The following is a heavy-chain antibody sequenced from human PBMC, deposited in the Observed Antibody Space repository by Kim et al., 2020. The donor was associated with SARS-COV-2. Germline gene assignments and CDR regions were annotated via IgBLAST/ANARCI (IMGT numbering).Heavy chain of an antibody. D-gene: IGHD2-15*01. V-gene: IGHV4-34*01. CDR2: INHSGST. J-gene: IGHJ6*02. Sequence: SETLSLTCAVYGGSFSGYYWSWIRQPPGKGLEWIGEINHSGSTNYNPSLKSRVTISVDTSKNQFSLKLSSVTTADTAVYYCARDNPPLIWRYYYYGMDVWGQGTTVTVSS. CDR3: ARDNPPLIWRYYYYGMDV. CDR1: GGSFSGYY.